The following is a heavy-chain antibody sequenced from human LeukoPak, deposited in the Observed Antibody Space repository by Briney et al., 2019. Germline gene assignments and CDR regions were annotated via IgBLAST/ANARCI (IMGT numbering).Heavy chain of an antibody. CDR2: ISSSGSTI. CDR3: ARTVARIGY. D-gene: IGHD4-23*01. CDR1: GFTFSSYE. V-gene: IGHV3-48*03. Sequence: GGSLRLSCAASGFTFSSYEMNWVRQAPGKGLEWVSHISSSGSTIYYTDSVKGRFTISRDSSKNSLYLQMNSLRAEDTAIYYCARTVARIGYWGQGTLVTVSS. J-gene: IGHJ4*02.